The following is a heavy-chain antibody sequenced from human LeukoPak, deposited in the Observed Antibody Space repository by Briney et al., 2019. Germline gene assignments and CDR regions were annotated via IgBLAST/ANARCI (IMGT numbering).Heavy chain of an antibody. D-gene: IGHD4-17*01. V-gene: IGHV4-34*01. Sequence: SETLSLTCAVYGGSFSGYYWTWIRQPPGKGLEWIGEINHSGSANYNPSLKSRVTISLDTSKNQFSLKLSSVTAADTAVYYCARGQGTVTTHWGQGTLVTVSS. J-gene: IGHJ4*02. CDR3: ARGQGTVTTH. CDR1: GGSFSGYY. CDR2: INHSGSA.